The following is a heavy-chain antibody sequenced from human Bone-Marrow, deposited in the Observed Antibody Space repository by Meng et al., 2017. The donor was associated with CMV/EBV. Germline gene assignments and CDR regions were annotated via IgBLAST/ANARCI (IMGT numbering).Heavy chain of an antibody. CDR1: RDDY. Sequence: RDDYRSWIRQSPGKGVEWVSYMSSRGNTMYYADAVKGRFTISRDNAKNSLNLKMNSLRAEDTAVYYCARDILWDCSGGSCYSPFDYWGQGTLVTVSS. V-gene: IGHV3-11*01. CDR2: MSSRGNTM. CDR3: ARDILWDCSGGSCYSPFDY. D-gene: IGHD2-15*01. J-gene: IGHJ4*02.